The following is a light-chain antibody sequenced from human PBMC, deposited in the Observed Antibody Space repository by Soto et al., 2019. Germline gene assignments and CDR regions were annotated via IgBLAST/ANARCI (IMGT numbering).Light chain of an antibody. CDR3: QQYGNSPST. J-gene: IGKJ5*01. Sequence: ETVLTQSPGTLSLSPGERATLSCRASQSVSNSYLAWYQQKPGQAPRLLIYGASSRATGIPDRFSGSGSGTDFTLTISRLEPEDFAVYYCQQYGNSPSTFGQGTRLEIK. V-gene: IGKV3-20*01. CDR1: QSVSNSY. CDR2: GAS.